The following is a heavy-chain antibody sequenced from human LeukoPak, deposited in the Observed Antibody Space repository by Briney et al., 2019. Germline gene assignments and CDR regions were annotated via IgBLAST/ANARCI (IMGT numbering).Heavy chain of an antibody. Sequence: GGSLRLSCAASGFIFSNEMNWVRQAPGKGVEWVSYISSSGRNIYYADSVKGRFTISRDNVKNSLYLQMNRLRAEDTAVYYCARDLAPNYDCWSGYTYYFGYWGQGTLVTVSS. CDR2: ISSSGRNI. CDR3: ARDLAPNYDCWSGYTYYFGY. D-gene: IGHD3-3*01. J-gene: IGHJ4*02. CDR1: GFIFSNE. V-gene: IGHV3-48*03.